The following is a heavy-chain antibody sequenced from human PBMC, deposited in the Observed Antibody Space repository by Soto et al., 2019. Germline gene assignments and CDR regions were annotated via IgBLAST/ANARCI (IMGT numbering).Heavy chain of an antibody. V-gene: IGHV3-23*01. Sequence: GGSLRLSCAASGFTFSSYAMSWVRQAPGKGLEWVSAISGSGGGTYYADSVKGRFTISRDNSKNTLYLQMNSLRAEDTAVYYCAKVGPGYSSSGGSHNFDYWGQGTLVTVSS. D-gene: IGHD6-6*01. CDR1: GFTFSSYA. CDR3: AKVGPGYSSSGGSHNFDY. CDR2: ISGSGGGT. J-gene: IGHJ4*02.